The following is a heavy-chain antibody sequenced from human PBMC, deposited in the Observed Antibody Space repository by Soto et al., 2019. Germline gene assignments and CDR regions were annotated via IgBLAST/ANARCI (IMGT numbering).Heavy chain of an antibody. D-gene: IGHD4-4*01. CDR1: GYTFTTYT. Sequence: ASVKVSCKASGYTFTTYTMHWVRQAPGQRLEWMGWIDAGNGNTKYSQKFQGRVTITRDTSASTAYMELSSLRSEDTAVYYCARGGDDYNHSYFAYWGQGTLVTVSS. V-gene: IGHV1-3*01. CDR2: IDAGNGNT. J-gene: IGHJ4*02. CDR3: ARGGDDYNHSYFAY.